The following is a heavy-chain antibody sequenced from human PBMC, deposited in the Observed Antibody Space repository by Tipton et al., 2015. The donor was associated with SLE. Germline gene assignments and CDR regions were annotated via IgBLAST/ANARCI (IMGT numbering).Heavy chain of an antibody. J-gene: IGHJ6*02. CDR1: GFTFSSYA. CDR2: ISYDGSNK. D-gene: IGHD6-13*01. CDR3: AREWGSAAAGNYYGMDV. Sequence: SLRLSCAASGFTFSSYAMHWVRQAPGKGLEWVAVISYDGSNKYYADSVKGRFTISRDNSKNTLYLQMNSLRAEDTAVYYCAREWGSAAAGNYYGMDVWGQGTTVTVSS. V-gene: IGHV3-30-3*01.